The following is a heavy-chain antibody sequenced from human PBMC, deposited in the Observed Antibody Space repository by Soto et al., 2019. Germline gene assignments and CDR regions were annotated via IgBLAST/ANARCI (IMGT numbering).Heavy chain of an antibody. V-gene: IGHV4-59*01. CDR3: ARDPVDGYAFFAY. CDR2: IHNSGST. Sequence: PSETLSLTCTVSGDSISGYHWNWIRQPPGKGVEWIGYIHNSGSTTYNSSLKSRVTISIDTSKKQSSLKLTSVTAADTAVYYCARDPVDGYAFFAYWAQGTLVTVSS. D-gene: IGHD5-12*01. J-gene: IGHJ4*02. CDR1: GDSISGYH.